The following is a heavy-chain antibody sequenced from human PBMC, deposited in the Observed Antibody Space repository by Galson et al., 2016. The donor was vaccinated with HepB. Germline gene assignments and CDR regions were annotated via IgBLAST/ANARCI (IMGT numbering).Heavy chain of an antibody. CDR1: GFNFRSYA. CDR3: ARDPSYIAAAGRGDY. V-gene: IGHV3-23*01. D-gene: IGHD6-13*01. CDR2: ISARGDST. Sequence: SLRLPCAVSGFNFRSYAMSWVRQAPGNGLQWVSGISARGDSTDYAGSVKGRFTISRDNSKNTLYLQMNSLTAEDTAVYYCARDPSYIAAAGRGDYWGQGTLVTVSS. J-gene: IGHJ4*02.